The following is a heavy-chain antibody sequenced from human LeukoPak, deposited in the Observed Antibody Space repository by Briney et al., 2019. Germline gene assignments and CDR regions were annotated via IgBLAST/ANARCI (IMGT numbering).Heavy chain of an antibody. J-gene: IGHJ3*02. D-gene: IGHD6-13*01. CDR1: GFTFSDYY. Sequence: PGGSLRLSCAASGFTFSDYYMGWLRQAPGKGLEWVSSISSSSSYIYYADSVKGRFTISRDNAKNSLYLQMNSLRAEDTAVYYCAAAAGSDAFDIWGQGTMVTVSS. CDR3: AAAAGSDAFDI. V-gene: IGHV3-11*06. CDR2: ISSSSSYI.